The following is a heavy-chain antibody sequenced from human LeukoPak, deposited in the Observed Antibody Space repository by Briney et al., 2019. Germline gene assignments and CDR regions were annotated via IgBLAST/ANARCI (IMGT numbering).Heavy chain of an antibody. Sequence: SETLSLTCAVYGGSFSGYYWSWIRQPPGKGLEWIGEINHSGSTNYNPSLKSRVTISVDTSKNQFSLKLSSVTAADTAVYYCARGWKGIQLWLGPGDYWGQGTLVTVSP. CDR3: ARGWKGIQLWLGPGDY. D-gene: IGHD5-18*01. CDR2: INHSGST. V-gene: IGHV4-34*01. J-gene: IGHJ4*02. CDR1: GGSFSGYY.